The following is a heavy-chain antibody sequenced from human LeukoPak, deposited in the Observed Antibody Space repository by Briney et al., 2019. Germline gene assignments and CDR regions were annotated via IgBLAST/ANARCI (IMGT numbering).Heavy chain of an antibody. CDR1: GFTFSSYA. D-gene: IGHD5-18*01. CDR3: AKLNGVTFDY. CDR2: ISGSGGST. V-gene: IGHV3-23*01. J-gene: IGHJ4*02. Sequence: GASLRLSCAASGFTFSSYAMSWVRQAPGKGLEWVSAISGSGGSTYYADAVKGRFTISRDNSKNTLYLQMNSLRAEDTAVYYCAKLNGVTFDYWGQGTLVTVSS.